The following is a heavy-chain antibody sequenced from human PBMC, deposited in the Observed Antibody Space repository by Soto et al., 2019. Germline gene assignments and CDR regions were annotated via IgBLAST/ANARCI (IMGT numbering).Heavy chain of an antibody. Sequence: QLHLVQSGAVVKKPGASVTVSCSASGYPVTAYYMHWVRQAPGRGLEWMGGINPATGAAKYTQTFRGRFPMARDTSTSTVFMELSGLTSGDTAVFYCARGGGVGVAGSAAFDMWGQGTLVTVSS. V-gene: IGHV1-2*02. J-gene: IGHJ3*02. CDR3: ARGGGVGVAGSAAFDM. D-gene: IGHD3-3*01. CDR2: INPATGAA. CDR1: GYPVTAYY.